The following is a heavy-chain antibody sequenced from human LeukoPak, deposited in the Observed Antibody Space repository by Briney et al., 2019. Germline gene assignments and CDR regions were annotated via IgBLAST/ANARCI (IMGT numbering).Heavy chain of an antibody. CDR1: GFTIGAYA. CDR3: VKDRHVDY. Sequence: PGGSLRLSCSVSGFTIGAYAMHWVRQAPGKGLQYVSSISSDGGTTYYADSAKGRFTISRDNSKNTLHLQMSSLRSEDTAVYYCVKDRHVDYWGQGTLVTVSS. V-gene: IGHV3-64D*06. J-gene: IGHJ4*02. CDR2: ISSDGGTT.